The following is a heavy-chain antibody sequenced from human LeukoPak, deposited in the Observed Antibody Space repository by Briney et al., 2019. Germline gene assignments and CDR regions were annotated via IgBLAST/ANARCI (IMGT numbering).Heavy chain of an antibody. Sequence: ASVKVSCKASGGTFSSYAISWVRQAPGQGLEWMGGIIPIFGTANYAQKFQGRVTITADESTSTAYMELSSLRSEDTAVYYCARVWPYYDFWSGYLDIWGQGTMVTVSS. CDR2: IIPIFGTA. CDR1: GGTFSSYA. V-gene: IGHV1-69*13. CDR3: ARVWPYYDFWSGYLDI. J-gene: IGHJ3*02. D-gene: IGHD3-3*01.